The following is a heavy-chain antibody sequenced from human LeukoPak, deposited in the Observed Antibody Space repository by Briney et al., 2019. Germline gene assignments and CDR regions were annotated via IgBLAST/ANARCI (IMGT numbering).Heavy chain of an antibody. CDR3: ASGADYSNYHGLD. J-gene: IGHJ4*02. CDR2: ISSSSSHI. Sequence: GSLRLSCAASGFTFSSYTMNWVRQAPGKGLEWVSSISSSSSHIYYADSVKGRFTISRDNAKNSLYLQMNSLRAEDTAVYYCASGADYSNYHGLDWGQGTLVTVSS. V-gene: IGHV3-21*01. CDR1: GFTFSSYT. D-gene: IGHD4-11*01.